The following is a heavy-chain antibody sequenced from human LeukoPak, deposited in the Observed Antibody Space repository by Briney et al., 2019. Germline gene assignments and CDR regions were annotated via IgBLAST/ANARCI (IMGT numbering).Heavy chain of an antibody. J-gene: IGHJ6*03. CDR1: GGSINNFY. D-gene: IGHD3-10*01. Sequence: NPSETLSLTCTFSGGSINNFYWSWIRQPAGKGLEWIGRIHASENTNYNPSLKSRVTISVDTSKNQFSLKLSSVTAADTAVYYCAREVPGRYMDVWGKGTTVTVSS. CDR3: AREVPGRYMDV. CDR2: IHASENT. V-gene: IGHV4-4*07.